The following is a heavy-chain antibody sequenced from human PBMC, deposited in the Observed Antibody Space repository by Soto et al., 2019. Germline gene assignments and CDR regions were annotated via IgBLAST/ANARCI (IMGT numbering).Heavy chain of an antibody. Sequence: SETLSLTCSVSGVSISGSSYYWGWLRPPPGKGLEWIGSIYYSGQTYYNPSLKSRVTISVDRSKNQFSLNLISVSATDTAFYYCAKHGSSWGQGTLVTVSS. CDR2: IYYSGQT. J-gene: IGHJ5*02. CDR1: GVSISGSSYY. CDR3: AKHGSS. V-gene: IGHV4-39*01.